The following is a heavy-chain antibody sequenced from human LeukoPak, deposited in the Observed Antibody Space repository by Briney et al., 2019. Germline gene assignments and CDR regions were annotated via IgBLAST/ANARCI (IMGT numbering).Heavy chain of an antibody. Sequence: GSLRLSCAASGFTFSSYAMSWIRQPPGKGLQWIGNLYHSGSTNYNPSLKNRVTISVDTSKNQFSLKLNSVTVADTAVYYCARGEGELGLYYFDYWGQGTLVTVSS. V-gene: IGHV4-59*01. J-gene: IGHJ4*02. D-gene: IGHD3-16*01. CDR2: LYHSGST. CDR3: ARGEGELGLYYFDY. CDR1: GFTFSSYA.